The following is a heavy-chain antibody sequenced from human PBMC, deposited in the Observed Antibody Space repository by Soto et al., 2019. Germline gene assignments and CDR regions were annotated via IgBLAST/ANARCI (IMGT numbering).Heavy chain of an antibody. V-gene: IGHV4-39*01. J-gene: IGHJ5*02. CDR1: GGSISSSSYY. D-gene: IGHD2-15*01. CDR3: ASRQSSPWFDP. CDR2: IYYSGST. Sequence: QLQLQESGPGLVKPSETLSLTCTVSGGSISSSSYYWGWIRQPPGKGLEWIGNIYYSGSTYYNPSRTXRXTXSXXTSTNQFSLKLSSVTAADTAVYYCASRQSSPWFDPWGQGTLVTVSS.